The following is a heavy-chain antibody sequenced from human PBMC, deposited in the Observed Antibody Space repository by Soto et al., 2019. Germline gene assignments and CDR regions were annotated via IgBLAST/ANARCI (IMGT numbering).Heavy chain of an antibody. J-gene: IGHJ6*02. CDR3: AKEISTTLLRYFDPVQSGMAV. CDR1: GFTFSSYA. D-gene: IGHD3-9*01. V-gene: IGHV3-23*01. Sequence: GGSLRLSCAASGFTFSSYAMSWVRQAPGKGLEWVSAISGSGGSTYYADSVKGRFTISRDNSKNTLYLQMNSLRAEDTAVYYCAKEISTTLLRYFDPVQSGMAVWGQGSSVTVSS. CDR2: ISGSGGST.